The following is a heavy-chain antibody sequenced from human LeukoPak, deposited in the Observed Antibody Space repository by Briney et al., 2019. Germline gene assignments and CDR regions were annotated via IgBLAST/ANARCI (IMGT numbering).Heavy chain of an antibody. J-gene: IGHJ6*02. Sequence: SQTLSLTCTVSGGSISSGDYYWSWIRQPPGKGLEWIGYIYYSGSTYYNPSLKSRVTISVDTSKNQFSLKLSSVTAADTAVYYCARDHCSGGSCYSSYYGMDVWGQGTTVTVSS. CDR1: GGSISSGDYY. V-gene: IGHV4-30-4*01. CDR3: ARDHCSGGSCYSSYYGMDV. D-gene: IGHD2-15*01. CDR2: IYYSGST.